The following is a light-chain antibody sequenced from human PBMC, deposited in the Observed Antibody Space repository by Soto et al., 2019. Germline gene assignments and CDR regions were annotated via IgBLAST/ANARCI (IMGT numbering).Light chain of an antibody. CDR2: GNT. Sequence: QSVLTQPPSVSGAPGQRVTVSCTGSSSNIGAGYDVHWYQQLPGTAPKLLIYGNTNRPSGVPDRFSGSKSGTSASLAITGLQAEVEADYYCQSYDSSLTASVFGGGTKLTVL. CDR1: SSNIGAGYD. V-gene: IGLV1-40*01. J-gene: IGLJ3*02. CDR3: QSYDSSLTASV.